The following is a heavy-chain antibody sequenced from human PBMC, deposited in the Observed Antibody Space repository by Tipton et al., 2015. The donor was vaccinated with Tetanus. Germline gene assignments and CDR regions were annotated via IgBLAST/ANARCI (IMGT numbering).Heavy chain of an antibody. J-gene: IGHJ4*02. CDR1: GGSISSGGYF. Sequence: LRLSCSVSGGSISSGGYFWNWVRQHPGKGLEWIGYIYYSGDTYINPSLKSRVTMSVDTSKNQLSLRLTSVTAADTAVYYCARGLPREPFYFDYWGQGKQVVVSS. CDR3: ARGLPREPFYFDY. D-gene: IGHD1-26*01. CDR2: IYYSGDT. V-gene: IGHV4-31*02.